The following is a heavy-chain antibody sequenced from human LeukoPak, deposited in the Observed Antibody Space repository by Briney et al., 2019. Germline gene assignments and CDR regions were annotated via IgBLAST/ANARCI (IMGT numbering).Heavy chain of an antibody. CDR3: ARGGWRWLQAKYFDY. CDR1: GGSFNNYY. J-gene: IGHJ4*02. D-gene: IGHD5-24*01. Sequence: SETLSLTCAVYGGSFNNYYWSWIRQPPGKGLEWIGEINPSGSTNYNPSLKSRVTISVDTSKNQFSLKLSSVTAADTAVYYCARGGWRWLQAKYFDYWGQGTLVTVSS. CDR2: INPSGST. V-gene: IGHV4-34*01.